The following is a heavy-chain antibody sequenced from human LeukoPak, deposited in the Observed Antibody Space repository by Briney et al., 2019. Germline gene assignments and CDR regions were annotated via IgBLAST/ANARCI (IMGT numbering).Heavy chain of an antibody. CDR2: IYSGGTT. J-gene: IGHJ4*02. CDR1: GFTVSNNY. V-gene: IGHV3-66*01. D-gene: IGHD3-10*01. Sequence: GGSLRLSCTASGFTVSNNYMSWVRQAPGKGLEWVSVIYSGGTTNYADPVKGRFTISRDNSRNTLYLQMNSLRAEDTAVYYCARDGTRVDYYGSGSYYNPRGFDYWGQGTLVTVSS. CDR3: ARDGTRVDYYGSGSYYNPRGFDY.